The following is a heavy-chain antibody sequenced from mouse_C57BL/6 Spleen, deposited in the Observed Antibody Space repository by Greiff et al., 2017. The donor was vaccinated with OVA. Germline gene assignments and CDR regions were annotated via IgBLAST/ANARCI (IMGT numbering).Heavy chain of an antibody. D-gene: IGHD1-1*01. CDR1: GFTFSSYA. CDR2: ISDGGSYT. Sequence: EVKVVESGGGLVKPGGSLKLSCAASGFTFSSYAMSWVRQTPEKRLEWVATISDGGSYTYYPDNVKGRFTISRDNNKNNLYLQMSHLKSEDTAMYYCARDSTVVATDAMDYWGQGTSVTVSS. J-gene: IGHJ4*01. V-gene: IGHV5-4*01. CDR3: ARDSTVVATDAMDY.